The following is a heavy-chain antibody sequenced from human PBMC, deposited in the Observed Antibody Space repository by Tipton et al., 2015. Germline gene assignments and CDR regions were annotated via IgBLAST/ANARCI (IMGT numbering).Heavy chain of an antibody. CDR2: IYFGGST. J-gene: IGHJ5*02. D-gene: IGHD3-10*02. CDR1: GGSISSNDYY. V-gene: IGHV4-39*01. Sequence: TLSLTCTVSGGSISSNDYYWGWIRQPPGKGLEWIGNIYFGGSTYYNPSLKSRVTISVDTSRNQFSLKLISVTAADTAVYYCARNTGELRIPMFFAPWGQGTLVTVSS. CDR3: ARNTGELRIPMFFAP.